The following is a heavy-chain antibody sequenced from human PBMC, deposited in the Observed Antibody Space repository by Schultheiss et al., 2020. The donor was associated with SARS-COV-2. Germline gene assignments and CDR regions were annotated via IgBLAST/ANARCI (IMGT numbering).Heavy chain of an antibody. D-gene: IGHD6-6*01. J-gene: IGHJ3*02. CDR3: ARVLWYSSSSHAFDI. Sequence: SVKVSCKASGYTFTSYYMHWVRQAPGQGLEWMGGSIPIFGTANYAQKFQGRVTITADESTSTAYMELSSLRSDDTAVYYCARVLWYSSSSHAFDIWGQGTTVTVAS. CDR2: SIPIFGTA. CDR1: GYTFTSYY. V-gene: IGHV1-69*13.